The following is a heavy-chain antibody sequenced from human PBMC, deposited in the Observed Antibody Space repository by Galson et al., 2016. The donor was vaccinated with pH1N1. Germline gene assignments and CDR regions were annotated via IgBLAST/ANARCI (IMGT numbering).Heavy chain of an antibody. CDR3: AREDWSYGDTYYNGMDV. V-gene: IGHV3-30*03. CDR1: GFNLDTFA. D-gene: IGHD1-26*01. CDR2: ISYNGHDE. Sequence: SLRLSCAASGFNLDTFAMHWVRRTPGKGLEWVAFISYNGHDESYADSLKGRFTVSRDNSKNRLYLYMNSLRTEDTGLYYCAREDWSYGDTYYNGMDVWGQGTTVTVSS. J-gene: IGHJ6*02.